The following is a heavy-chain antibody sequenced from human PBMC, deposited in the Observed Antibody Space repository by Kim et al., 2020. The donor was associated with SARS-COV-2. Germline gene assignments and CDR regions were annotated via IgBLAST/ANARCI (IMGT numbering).Heavy chain of an antibody. J-gene: IGHJ3*02. V-gene: IGHV3-33*03. CDR2: IWYDASNE. D-gene: IGHD2-2*01. Sequence: GGSLRLSCAASGFTFSSYGMHWVRQAPGKGLEWVAVIWYDASNEYYGDSVKGRFTISRDNSKNTLFLQMNSLRAEDTAVYYCAKDDIAVRGSFDIWGQGT. CDR3: AKDDIAVRGSFDI. CDR1: GFTFSSYG.